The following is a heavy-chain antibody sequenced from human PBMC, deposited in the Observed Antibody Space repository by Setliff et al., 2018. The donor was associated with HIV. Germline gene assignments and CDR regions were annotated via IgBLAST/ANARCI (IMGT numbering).Heavy chain of an antibody. Sequence: TSETLSLTCTVSGGSMNSDSYSWTWLRQPAGKGPELIGHIYVGGSVIYNPSLASRVTISMVPSKNQFSLDLSSVTAADTAKYYCARAKTIGVSAVFFDPWGQGRPVTSPQ. CDR2: IYVGGSV. CDR3: ARAKTIGVSAVFFDP. CDR1: GGSMNSDSYS. V-gene: IGHV4-61*09. D-gene: IGHD3-3*01. J-gene: IGHJ5*02.